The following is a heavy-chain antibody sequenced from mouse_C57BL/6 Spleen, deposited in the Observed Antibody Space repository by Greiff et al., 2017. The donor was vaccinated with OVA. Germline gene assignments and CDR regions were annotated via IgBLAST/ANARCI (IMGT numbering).Heavy chain of an antibody. CDR2: IYPGDGDT. Sequence: VKLVESGPELVKPGASVKISCKASGYAFSSSWMNWVKQRPGKGLEWIGRIYPGDGDTNYNGKFKGKATLTADKSSSTAYMQLSSLTSEDSAVYFCARGYDYGTNWYFDVWGTGTTVTVSS. CDR1: GYAFSSSW. V-gene: IGHV1-82*01. D-gene: IGHD2-4*01. J-gene: IGHJ1*03. CDR3: ARGYDYGTNWYFDV.